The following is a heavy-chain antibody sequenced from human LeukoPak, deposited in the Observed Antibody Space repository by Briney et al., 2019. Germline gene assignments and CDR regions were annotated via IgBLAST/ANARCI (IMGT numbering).Heavy chain of an antibody. CDR3: ARTRGGNSVWYFDY. V-gene: IGHV3-21*01. D-gene: IGHD4-23*01. CDR2: ISSSSSYI. J-gene: IGHJ4*02. CDR1: GFTFSSYS. Sequence: GGSLRLSCAASGFTFSSYSMNWVRQAPGKGLEWVSSISSSSSYIYYADPVKGRFTISRDNAKNSLYLQMNSLRAEDTAVYYCARTRGGNSVWYFDYWGQGTLVTVSS.